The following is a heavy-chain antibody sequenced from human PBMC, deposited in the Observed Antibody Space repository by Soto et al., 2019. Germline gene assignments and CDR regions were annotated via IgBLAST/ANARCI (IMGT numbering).Heavy chain of an antibody. CDR1: SGSISSSSYY. CDR2: ISYSGTT. Sequence: QLQLQESGPGLVKPWETLSLTCTVSSGSISSSSYYWGWIRQSPGKGLEWIGTISYSGTTYYNPSLKSRVTISVDTSKNQFSLNLSSVTAADTAVYYCARRRGGVVATENWFDPWGQGTLLTVSS. D-gene: IGHD5-12*01. J-gene: IGHJ5*02. V-gene: IGHV4-39*01. CDR3: ARRRGGVVATENWFDP.